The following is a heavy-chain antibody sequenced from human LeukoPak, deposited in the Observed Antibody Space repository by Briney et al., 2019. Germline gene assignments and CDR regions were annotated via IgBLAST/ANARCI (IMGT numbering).Heavy chain of an antibody. J-gene: IGHJ3*02. CDR3: ARGYYDSSGYSNTFDI. D-gene: IGHD3-22*01. CDR2: IYYTGST. V-gene: IGHV4-59*01. Sequence: SETLSLTCTVSGGSISSSYWSWIRQPPGKGLESIGYIYYTGSTNYNPSLKSRVTMSVDTSKSQFSLKLTSVTAADTAVYYCARGYYDSSGYSNTFDIWSQGTMVTVSS. CDR1: GGSISSSY.